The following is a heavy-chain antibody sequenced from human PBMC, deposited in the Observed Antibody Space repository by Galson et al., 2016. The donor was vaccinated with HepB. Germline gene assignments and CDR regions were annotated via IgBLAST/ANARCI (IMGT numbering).Heavy chain of an antibody. D-gene: IGHD1-14*01. J-gene: IGHJ4*02. V-gene: IGHV3-48*04. CDR2: IDGGSGII. CDR3: ARDGTGTGSFSGAFY. CDR1: GFSFSRYS. Sequence: SLRLSCAASGFSFSRYSMNWVRQAPGKGLEWIAYIDGGSGIILYTDSVKGRFSISRDNGENTLYLQMNTLRGEDTAIYYCARDGTGTGSFSGAFYWGQGALVTVSS.